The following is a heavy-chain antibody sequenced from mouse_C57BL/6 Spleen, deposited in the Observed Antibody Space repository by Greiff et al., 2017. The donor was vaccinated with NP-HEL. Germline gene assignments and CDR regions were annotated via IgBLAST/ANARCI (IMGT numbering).Heavy chain of an antibody. CDR1: GYTFTSYT. D-gene: IGHD1-1*01. J-gene: IGHJ2*01. CDR3: ARSALLRRDYFDY. V-gene: IGHV1-4*01. CDR2: INPSSGYT. Sequence: QVQLQQSGAELARPGASVKMSCKASGYTFTSYTMHWVKQRPGQGLEWIGYINPSSGYTKYNQKFKDKATLTADKSSSTAYMQLSSLTSDDSAVYYCARSALLRRDYFDYWGQGTTLTVSS.